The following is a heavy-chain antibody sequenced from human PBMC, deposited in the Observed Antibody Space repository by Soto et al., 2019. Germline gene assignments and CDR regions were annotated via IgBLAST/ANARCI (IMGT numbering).Heavy chain of an antibody. J-gene: IGHJ3*02. CDR3: ARAYRRRKYYYDSSGYYPEAFDI. V-gene: IGHV3-7*03. Sequence: GGSLRLSCAASGFTFSSHWMSWVRQAPGKGLEWVANIKQDGSEKYYVDSVKGRFTISRDNAKNSLYLQMNSLRAEDTAVYYCARAYRRRKYYYDSSGYYPEAFDIWGQGTMVTVSS. CDR1: GFTFSSHW. D-gene: IGHD3-22*01. CDR2: IKQDGSEK.